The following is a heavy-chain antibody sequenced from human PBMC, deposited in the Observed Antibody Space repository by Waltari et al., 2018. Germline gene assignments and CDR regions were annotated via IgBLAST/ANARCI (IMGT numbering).Heavy chain of an antibody. D-gene: IGHD3-3*01. Sequence: VQLQESGPGLVKPSETLSLTCTVSGGSISSYYWSWIRQPAGKGLEWVSVIYSGGSTYYADSVKGRFTISRDNSKNTLYLQMNSLRAEDTAVYYCARDLPKHYDFWSGAVWGQGTTVTVSS. J-gene: IGHJ6*02. CDR3: ARDLPKHYDFWSGAV. V-gene: IGHV3-53*01. CDR1: GGSISSYY. CDR2: IYSGGST.